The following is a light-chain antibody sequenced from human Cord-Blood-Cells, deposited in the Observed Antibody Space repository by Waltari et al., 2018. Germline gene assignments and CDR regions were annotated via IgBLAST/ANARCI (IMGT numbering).Light chain of an antibody. CDR3: QTWGTGIWV. Sequence: QLVLTQSPSASASLGASVKLTCTLSSGHSSYAIAWHQQPPEKGPRYLMKLNSAGRHSKGDGIPDRFSGSSSGAERYLTISSLQSEDEADYYCQTWGTGIWVFGGGTKLTVL. V-gene: IGLV4-69*01. J-gene: IGLJ3*02. CDR2: LNSAGRH. CDR1: SGHSSYA.